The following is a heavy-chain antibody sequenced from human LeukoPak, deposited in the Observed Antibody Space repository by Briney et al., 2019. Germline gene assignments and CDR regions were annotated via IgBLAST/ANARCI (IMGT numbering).Heavy chain of an antibody. J-gene: IGHJ3*02. Sequence: GGSLRLSCAASGFTFSDYWMNWVRQAPGKGLEGVAKIKQDGSEKEYVDSVRGRFTISRDNAKSSLYLQMNSLRAEDTAVYYCAKARTGVAISQLDALDIWGQGTKVTVSS. D-gene: IGHD7-27*01. CDR2: IKQDGSEK. V-gene: IGHV3-7*03. CDR3: AKARTGVAISQLDALDI. CDR1: GFTFSDYW.